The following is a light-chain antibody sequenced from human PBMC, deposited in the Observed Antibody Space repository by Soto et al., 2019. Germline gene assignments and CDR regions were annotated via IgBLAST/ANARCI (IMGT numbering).Light chain of an antibody. Sequence: QSALTQPPSASGSPGQSVTISCTGTSSDVGGYNYVSWYQQHPGKAPKLMIYEVSKRPSGVPDRFSGSKSGNTASLTVSGLHDEDEADYYCTSYAGSNIHYVFGTGTKLTVL. CDR3: TSYAGSNIHYV. V-gene: IGLV2-8*01. CDR2: EVS. J-gene: IGLJ1*01. CDR1: SSDVGGYNY.